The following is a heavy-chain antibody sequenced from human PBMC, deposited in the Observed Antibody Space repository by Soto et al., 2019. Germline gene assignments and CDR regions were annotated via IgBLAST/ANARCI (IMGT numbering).Heavy chain of an antibody. D-gene: IGHD5-12*01. Sequence: QVHLVQSGVEVKTPGASVKVSCQASGYTFFTYDISWVRQAPGQGLEWMGWISTYSGDTKYAQKFQGRVTMTTDTPTTTADLKLRSLRPDDTAVYYWGRNHSPTTSEKWFDPWGQGTRVTVSS. J-gene: IGHJ5*02. CDR1: GYTFFTYD. V-gene: IGHV1-18*01. CDR3: GRNHSPTTSEKWFDP. CDR2: ISTYSGDT.